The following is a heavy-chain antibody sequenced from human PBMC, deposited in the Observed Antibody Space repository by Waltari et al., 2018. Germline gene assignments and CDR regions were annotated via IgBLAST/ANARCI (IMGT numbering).Heavy chain of an antibody. CDR3: ARSPYDSFLDY. CDR1: LGSLNNYY. CDR2: IYYTGSP. Sequence: QVKLQESGPGLVKPSETLSLTCTVSLGSLNNYYWSWIRQPPGKGLEWIASIYYTGSPRYDPSLKSRVTISVDTSNNHFSLRVNSVTAADTAVYYCARSPYDSFLDYWGPGTLVTVSS. V-gene: IGHV4-59*01. J-gene: IGHJ4*02. D-gene: IGHD3-16*01.